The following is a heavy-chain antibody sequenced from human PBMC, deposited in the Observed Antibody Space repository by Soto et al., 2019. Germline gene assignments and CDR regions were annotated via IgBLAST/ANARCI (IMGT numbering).Heavy chain of an antibody. J-gene: IGHJ4*02. CDR3: ARDLEAYYYASGK. V-gene: IGHV3-23*01. Sequence: EVLLLDYGGGLVQPGGSLRLSCAASGFTFSSYAMSWVRQAPGKGLERVSGIGGSGGSRYYVDSVKGRCTISRDNSKNMLYLQMNSLRAEDTAVYYCARDLEAYYYASGKWGQGTLVTVSS. CDR2: IGGSGGSR. CDR1: GFTFSSYA. D-gene: IGHD3-10*01.